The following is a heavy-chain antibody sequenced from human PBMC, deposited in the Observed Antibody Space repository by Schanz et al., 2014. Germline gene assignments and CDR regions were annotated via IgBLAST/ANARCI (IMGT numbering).Heavy chain of an antibody. CDR1: GGTLDAYK. V-gene: IGHV1-69*02. Sequence: QDQLLQSGAAVKKPGSSVRVSCKASGGTLDAYKIAWVRQVPGQGLEWMGRIIPFLAVSNYAQDFQGRVTFTADRATSTVHMDLRSLRSEDTGLYYCARAGRGYAYPLNSYPMDVWGQGTTVIVSS. J-gene: IGHJ6*02. D-gene: IGHD3-16*01. CDR2: IIPFLAVS. CDR3: ARAGRGYAYPLNSYPMDV.